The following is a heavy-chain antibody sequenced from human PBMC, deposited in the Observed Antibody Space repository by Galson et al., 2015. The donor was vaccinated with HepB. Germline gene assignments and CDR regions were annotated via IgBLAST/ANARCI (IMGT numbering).Heavy chain of an antibody. CDR2: INPNSGGT. J-gene: IGHJ3*01. CDR3: ARGGGILDVVDAFDV. D-gene: IGHD2-15*01. V-gene: IGHV1-2*02. Sequence: SVKVSCKASGYTFTDYYIHWVRQAPGQGLEWMGWINPNSGGTNYAQIFQGRVTMTRDTSINTAYMELSRLRSDDTAVFYCARGGGILDVVDAFDVWGQGTMVTVSS. CDR1: GYTFTDYY.